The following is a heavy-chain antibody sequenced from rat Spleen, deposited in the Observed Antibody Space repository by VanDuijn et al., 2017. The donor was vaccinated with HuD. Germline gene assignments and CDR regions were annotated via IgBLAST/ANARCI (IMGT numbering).Heavy chain of an antibody. CDR2: MRFNGEP. D-gene: IGHD4-3*01. J-gene: IGHJ2*01. Sequence: QVQLKESGPGLVQPSQTLSLTCTVSEFSLTGNNIHWVRQPPGKGLEWMGRMRFNGEPSYSSTLKSRLSISRDTSQNQVFLKMHSLQTDDTGIYYCSRYNSGFDYWGQGVMVTVSS. CDR1: EFSLTGNN. CDR3: SRYNSGFDY. V-gene: IGHV2-63*01.